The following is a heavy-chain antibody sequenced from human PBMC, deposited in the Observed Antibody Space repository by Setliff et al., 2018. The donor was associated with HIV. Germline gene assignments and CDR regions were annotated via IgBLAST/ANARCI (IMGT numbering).Heavy chain of an antibody. Sequence: PGGSLRLSCAASGFTFSSYGMHWVRQAPGKGLEWVAFIRYDGSNKYYADSVKGRFTISRDNSKNTLYLQMNSLRAEDTAVYYCAKALPSLLWFGEFIFDYWGQGTLVTVS. CDR3: AKALPSLLWFGEFIFDY. CDR1: GFTFSSYG. CDR2: IRYDGSNK. D-gene: IGHD3-10*01. V-gene: IGHV3-30*02. J-gene: IGHJ4*02.